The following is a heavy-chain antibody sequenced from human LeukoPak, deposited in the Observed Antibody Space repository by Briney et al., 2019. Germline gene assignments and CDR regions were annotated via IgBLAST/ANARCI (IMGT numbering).Heavy chain of an antibody. CDR2: ISSSSSTI. Sequence: SGGSLRLSCAASGFTFSSYSMNWVRQAPGKGLEWVSYISSSSSTIYYADSVKGRFTISRDNAKNSLYLQMNSLRAEDTAVYYCARERWGSSWYDAFDIWGQGTMVTVSS. CDR3: ARERWGSSWYDAFDI. CDR1: GFTFSSYS. V-gene: IGHV3-48*04. J-gene: IGHJ3*02. D-gene: IGHD6-13*01.